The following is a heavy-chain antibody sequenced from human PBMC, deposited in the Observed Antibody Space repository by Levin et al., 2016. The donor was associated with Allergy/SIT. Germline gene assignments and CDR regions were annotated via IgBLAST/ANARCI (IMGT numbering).Heavy chain of an antibody. D-gene: IGHD4-17*01. J-gene: IGHJ4*02. V-gene: IGHV3-23*01. CDR2: ISGSGYST. Sequence: WIRQPPGKGLEWVSAISGSGYSTYYTDSVKGRFTISRDNSNNTLFLQMNSLRAEDTAVYYCAKLPVYGYGDPLRAYFDYWGQGTLVTVSS. CDR3: AKLPVYGYGDPLRAYFDY.